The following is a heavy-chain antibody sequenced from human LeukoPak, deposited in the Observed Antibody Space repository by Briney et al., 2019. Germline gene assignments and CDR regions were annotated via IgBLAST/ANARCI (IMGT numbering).Heavy chain of an antibody. CDR2: ISYDGSNK. Sequence: GRSLRLSCAASGFTFSRHGMHWVRQAPGKGVEGVAVISYDGSNKYYVDSVKGRFTISRDNSKNTLYLQMGSLRAEDMAVYYCARGGVYSSSWYSENWFDPWGQGTLVIVSS. CDR1: GFTFSRHG. CDR3: ARGGVYSSSWYSENWFDP. J-gene: IGHJ5*02. V-gene: IGHV3-30*03. D-gene: IGHD6-13*01.